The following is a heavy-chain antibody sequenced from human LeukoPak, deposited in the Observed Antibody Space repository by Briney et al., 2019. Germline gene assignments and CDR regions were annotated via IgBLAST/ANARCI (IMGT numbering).Heavy chain of an antibody. D-gene: IGHD3-10*01. CDR3: ARGGYYGSVTYYSFDY. CDR1: GYTFTGYY. J-gene: IGHJ4*02. Sequence: ASVKVSCKASGYTFTGYYMHWVRQAPGQGLEWMGWINPNSGGTNYAQKFQGRVTMTRDTSISTAYMELSRLTSDDTAVYYCARGGYYGSVTYYSFDYWGQGTLVTVSS. V-gene: IGHV1-2*02. CDR2: INPNSGGT.